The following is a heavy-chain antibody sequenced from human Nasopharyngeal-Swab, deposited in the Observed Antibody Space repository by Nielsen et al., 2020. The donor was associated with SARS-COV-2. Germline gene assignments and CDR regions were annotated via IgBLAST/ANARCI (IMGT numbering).Heavy chain of an antibody. D-gene: IGHD1-1*01. CDR1: GGSFSGYY. Sequence: GSLRLSCAVYGGSFSGYYWSWIRQPPGKGLEWIGEINHSGSTNYNPSLKSRVTISVDTSKNQFSLKLSSVTAADTAVYYCARGKYGRAFDIWGQGTMVTVSS. J-gene: IGHJ3*02. V-gene: IGHV4-34*01. CDR2: INHSGST. CDR3: ARGKYGRAFDI.